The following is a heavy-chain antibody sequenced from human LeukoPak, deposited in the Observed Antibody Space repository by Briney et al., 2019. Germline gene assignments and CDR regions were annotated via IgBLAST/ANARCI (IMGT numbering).Heavy chain of an antibody. V-gene: IGHV4-31*03. Sequence: SETLSLTCTVSGGSISSGGYYWSWIRQHPGEGLEWIGYIYYSGSTYYNPSLKSRVTISVDTSKNQFSLKLSSVTAADTAVYYCARGLDDCSGGSCYSFDYYMDVWGKGTTVTVSS. CDR3: ARGLDDCSGGSCYSFDYYMDV. J-gene: IGHJ6*03. CDR1: GGSISSGGYY. CDR2: IYYSGST. D-gene: IGHD2-15*01.